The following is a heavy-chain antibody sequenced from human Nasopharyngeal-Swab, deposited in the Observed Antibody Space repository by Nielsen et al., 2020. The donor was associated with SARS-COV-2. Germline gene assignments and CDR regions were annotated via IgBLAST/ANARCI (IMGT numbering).Heavy chain of an antibody. CDR1: GFTFGDYA. D-gene: IGHD1-26*01. Sequence: GESLKISCTTSGFTFGDYAMSWFRQAPGKGLEWVGFIRSKTYGGAPDYAASVKGRLTISRDGAESIAYLQMNSLETEDTGVYYCARSVGSFYGQGAFDIWGQGTMVTVSS. J-gene: IGHJ3*02. CDR3: ARSVGSFYGQGAFDI. CDR2: IRSKTYGGAP. V-gene: IGHV3-49*01.